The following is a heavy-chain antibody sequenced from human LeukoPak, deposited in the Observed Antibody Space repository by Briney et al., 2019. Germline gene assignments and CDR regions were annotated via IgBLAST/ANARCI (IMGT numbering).Heavy chain of an antibody. V-gene: IGHV4-59*01. CDR3: ARSHRGYSSGAPLYY. CDR1: GGSISSYY. CDR2: IYYSGST. D-gene: IGHD6-19*01. Sequence: PSETLSLTCTVSGGSISSYYWSWIRQPPGKGLEWIGYIYYSGSTNYNPSLKSRVTISVDTSKNQFSLKLSSVTAADTAVYYCARSHRGYSSGAPLYYWGQGTLVTVSS. J-gene: IGHJ4*02.